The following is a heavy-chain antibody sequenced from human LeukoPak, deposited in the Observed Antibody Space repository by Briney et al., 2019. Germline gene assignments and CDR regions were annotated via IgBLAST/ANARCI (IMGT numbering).Heavy chain of an antibody. D-gene: IGHD6-19*01. J-gene: IGHJ4*02. CDR1: GFTFSTYA. V-gene: IGHV3-23*01. CDR3: AKMRRGWGLSDH. CDR2: ISGSGGAT. Sequence: VQPGGSLRLSCAASGFTFSTYAMSWVRQAPGKGLEWASHISGSGGATYYADSVRGRFAFSRDNSKNVVYLQMNSLSAEDTAVYYCAKMRRGWGLSDHWGQGILVTVSS.